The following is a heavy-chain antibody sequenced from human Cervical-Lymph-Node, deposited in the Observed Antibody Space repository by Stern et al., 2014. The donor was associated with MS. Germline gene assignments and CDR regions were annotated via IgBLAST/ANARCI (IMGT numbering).Heavy chain of an antibody. CDR3: ARNRGHKSFDP. CDR1: GGSISSYY. V-gene: IGHV4-59*01. D-gene: IGHD6-25*01. CDR2: IYYSGST. Sequence: QLQLQESGPGLVKPSETLSLTCTVSGGSISSYYWSWIRQPPGKGLEWIGYIYYSGSTNYNPSLKSRVTISVDTSKNQFSLKLSSVTAADMAVYYCARNRGHKSFDPWGQGTLVTVSS. J-gene: IGHJ5*02.